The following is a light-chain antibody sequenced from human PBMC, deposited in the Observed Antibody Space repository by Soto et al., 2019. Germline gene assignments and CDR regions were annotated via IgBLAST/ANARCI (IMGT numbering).Light chain of an antibody. CDR2: GAS. CDR3: QQYDKSPWT. V-gene: IGKV3-20*01. J-gene: IGKJ1*01. Sequence: EIVMTQSPATLSVSPGERATLSCRASQSVSSSYLAWYQQKPGQAPRLLIYGASSRATGIPDRFSGSGSGTDFTLTISGLEPEDFAVYYCQQYDKSPWTFGQGTKVDNK. CDR1: QSVSSSY.